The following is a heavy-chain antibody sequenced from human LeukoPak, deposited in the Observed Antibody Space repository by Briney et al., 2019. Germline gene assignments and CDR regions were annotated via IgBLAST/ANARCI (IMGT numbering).Heavy chain of an antibody. D-gene: IGHD2-21*02. CDR3: TRLWGDCGGDCYSHDF. CDR2: IRSKADSYAT. Sequence: PGGSLRLSCVAPGFTFSGSVMHWVRQASGKGLEWVGRIRSKADSYATAYAASVKGRFTISRDDSKNTAYLQMNSLRTEDTAVYYCTRLWGDCGGDCYSHDFWGQGALVTVSS. V-gene: IGHV3-73*01. CDR1: GFTFSGSV. J-gene: IGHJ4*02.